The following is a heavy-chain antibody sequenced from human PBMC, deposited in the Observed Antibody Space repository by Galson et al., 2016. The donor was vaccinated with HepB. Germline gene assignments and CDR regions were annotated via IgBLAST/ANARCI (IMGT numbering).Heavy chain of an antibody. V-gene: IGHV1-3*01. CDR1: GYTSTSSG. CDR2: INAGDGNT. Sequence: SVKVSCKASGYTSTSSGMHWVRQAPGQRLEWMGWINAGDGNTRYSQKFQGRVTITRDTSASTAYMELSSLRSEDTAVYYCARKGLDPWGQGTLVTVSS. CDR3: ARKGLDP. J-gene: IGHJ5*02.